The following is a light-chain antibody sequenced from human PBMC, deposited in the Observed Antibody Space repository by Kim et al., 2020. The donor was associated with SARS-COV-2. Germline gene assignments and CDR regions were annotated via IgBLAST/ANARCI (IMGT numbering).Light chain of an antibody. CDR1: QSVFYNSDNQNY. CDR2: WAS. J-gene: IGKJ4*01. CDR3: QQYYSVPLT. Sequence: RATIKCRSIQSVFYNSDNQNYLGWYQQKPEQPPKLLIYWASAREAVVPDRFSGSGSGTDFTLTISSLQAEDVAVYYCQQYYSVPLTFGGGPSCRS. V-gene: IGKV4-1*01.